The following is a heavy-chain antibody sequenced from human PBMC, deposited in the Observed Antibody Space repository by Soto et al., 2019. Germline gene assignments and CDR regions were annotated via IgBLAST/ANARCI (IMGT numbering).Heavy chain of an antibody. CDR1: GFTFSSYW. J-gene: IGHJ3*02. D-gene: IGHD3-22*01. Sequence: GGSLRLSCAASGFTFSSYWMSWVRQAPGKGLEWVANIKQDGSEKYYVDSVKGRFTISRDNAKNSLYLQINSLRAEDTALYYCARAIYDSSGYYYADAFDIWGQGTMVTVSS. V-gene: IGHV3-7*01. CDR3: ARAIYDSSGYYYADAFDI. CDR2: IKQDGSEK.